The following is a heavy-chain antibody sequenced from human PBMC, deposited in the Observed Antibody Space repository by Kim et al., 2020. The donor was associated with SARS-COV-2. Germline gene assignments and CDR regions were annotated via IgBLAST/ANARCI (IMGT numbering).Heavy chain of an antibody. J-gene: IGHJ4*02. V-gene: IGHV4-59*01. Sequence: SETLSLTCTVSGGSISSYYWSWIRQPPGKGLEWIGYIYYSGSADYNPSLKSRVTISVDTSRNQFSLRLSTVTTADTAVYYCARYPRYYISARDWGQGTLVTVSS. CDR1: GGSISSYY. CDR2: IYYSGSA. CDR3: ARYPRYYISARD. D-gene: IGHD1-26*01.